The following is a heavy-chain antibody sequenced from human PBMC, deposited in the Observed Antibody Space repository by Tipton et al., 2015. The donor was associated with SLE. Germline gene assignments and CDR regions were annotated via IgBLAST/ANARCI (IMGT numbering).Heavy chain of an antibody. CDR2: INHRGST. Sequence: TLSLTCAVYGGSFSGYYWSWIRQPPGKGLEYIGEINHRGSTNYNPSLKSRVTISVDTSKNQFSLKLSSVTAADTAVYYCASSVISSSWSVGVYWGQGTLVTVSS. CDR1: GGSFSGYY. V-gene: IGHV4-34*01. J-gene: IGHJ4*02. D-gene: IGHD6-13*01. CDR3: ASSVISSSWSVGVY.